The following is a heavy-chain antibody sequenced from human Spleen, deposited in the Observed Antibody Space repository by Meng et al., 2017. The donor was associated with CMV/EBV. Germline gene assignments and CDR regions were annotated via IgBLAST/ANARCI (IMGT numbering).Heavy chain of an antibody. CDR3: ARGSHVGFLEWLLPFDY. J-gene: IGHJ4*02. CDR1: GGSISSRSYY. Sequence: LRESGQGLVKPSETLSLTCTVSGGSISSRSYYWGWIRQPPGKGLEWIGSIYYSGSTYYNPSLKSRVTISVDTSKNQFSLKLSSVTAADTAVYYCARGSHVGFLEWLLPFDYWGQGTLVTVSS. V-gene: IGHV4-39*07. D-gene: IGHD3-3*01. CDR2: IYYSGST.